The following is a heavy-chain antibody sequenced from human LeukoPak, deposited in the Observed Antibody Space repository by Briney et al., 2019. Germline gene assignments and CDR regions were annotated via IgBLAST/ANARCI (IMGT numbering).Heavy chain of an antibody. V-gene: IGHV4-30-4*07. CDR3: ARGSNYSDSSGYSTYHYYYMDV. CDR1: GGSISSGGYS. D-gene: IGHD3-22*01. J-gene: IGHJ6*03. Sequence: PSQTLSLTCAVPGGSISSGGYSWSWIRQPPGKGLEWIGYIYYSGSTYYNPSLKSRVTISVDTSKNQFSLKLSSVTAADTAVYFCARGSNYSDSSGYSTYHYYYMDVWGKGTTVTVSS. CDR2: IYYSGST.